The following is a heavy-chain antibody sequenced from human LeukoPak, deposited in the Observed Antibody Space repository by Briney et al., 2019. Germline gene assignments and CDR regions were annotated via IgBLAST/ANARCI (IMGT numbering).Heavy chain of an antibody. CDR3: ARAHCSGGRCYYYYGMDV. J-gene: IGHJ6*02. D-gene: IGHD2-15*01. CDR1: GFTFSNYA. CDR2: ISSSGGTK. V-gene: IGHV3-23*01. Sequence: GGSLRLSCTASGFTFSNYAMSWVRQAPGKGLEWVSVISSSGGTKDYADSVKGRFTISRDDAKNSLYPQMNSLTAEDTVLYFCARAHCSGGRCYYYYGMDVWGQGTTVTVSS.